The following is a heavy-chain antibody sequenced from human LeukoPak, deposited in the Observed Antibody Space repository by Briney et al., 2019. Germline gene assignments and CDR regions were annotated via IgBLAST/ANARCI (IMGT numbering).Heavy chain of an antibody. CDR1: GFTFSIYG. D-gene: IGHD7-27*01. CDR2: IWYDGSNK. CDR3: IRIRTGEHQYGMDV. J-gene: IGHJ6*02. V-gene: IGHV3-33*01. Sequence: GGSVRLSCAASGFTFSIYGMQWVRHAPGKGLECVAVIWYDGSNKFYVDSVKGRFTISRENAKNSLYLQMNSLRDGDTAVYYCIRIRTGEHQYGMDVWGQGTTVTVS.